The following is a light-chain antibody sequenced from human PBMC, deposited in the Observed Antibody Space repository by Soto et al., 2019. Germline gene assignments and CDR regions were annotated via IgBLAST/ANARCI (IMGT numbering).Light chain of an antibody. Sequence: EIVMTQSPATLSVSPGERATLSCRASQSVSSNLAWYQQKPGQAPRLLIYGASTRATGIPARFSGSGSGTEFTPTISSMQPEDFAVYYCQQYNNWPPWTFGQGTKVEIK. CDR2: GAS. J-gene: IGKJ1*01. CDR1: QSVSSN. CDR3: QQYNNWPPWT. V-gene: IGKV3-15*01.